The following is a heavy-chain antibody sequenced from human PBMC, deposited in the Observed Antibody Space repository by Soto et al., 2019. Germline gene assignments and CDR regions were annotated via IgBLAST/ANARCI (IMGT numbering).Heavy chain of an antibody. CDR3: AITTFLDSSGYYSYFDY. D-gene: IGHD3-22*01. V-gene: IGHV4-34*01. Sequence: SETLFLTCAVYGGSFSGYYWSWIRQPPGKGLEWIGEINHSGSTNYNPSLKSRVTISVDTSKNQFSLKLSSVTAADTAVYYCAITTFLDSSGYYSYFDYWGQGTLVTVSS. CDR2: INHSGST. J-gene: IGHJ4*02. CDR1: GGSFSGYY.